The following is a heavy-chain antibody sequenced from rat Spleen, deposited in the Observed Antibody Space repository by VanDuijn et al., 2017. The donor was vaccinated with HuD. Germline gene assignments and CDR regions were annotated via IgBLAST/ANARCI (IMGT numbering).Heavy chain of an antibody. Sequence: EVQLVESGGGLVQPGRSMKLSCAASGFIFSNSAMAWVRQAPKKGLEWVAYISFDGSATYYRDSVKGRFTISRDDTKSTLYLQMNSLRSEDTATYYCTTENYWFAYWGQGTLVTGSS. CDR2: ISFDGSAT. CDR1: GFIFSNSA. D-gene: IGHD1-10*01. V-gene: IGHV5-22*01. J-gene: IGHJ3*01. CDR3: TTENYWFAY.